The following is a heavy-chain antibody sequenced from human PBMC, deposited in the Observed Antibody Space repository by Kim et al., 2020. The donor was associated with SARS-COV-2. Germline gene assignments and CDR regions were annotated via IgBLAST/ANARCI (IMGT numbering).Heavy chain of an antibody. D-gene: IGHD5-12*01. Sequence: GGSLRLSCAASGFTFSSYSMNWVRQAPGKGLEWVSSISSSSSYIYYADSVKGRFTISGDNAKNSLYLQMNSLRAEYTAVYYCARAERPFRLEPDAFDIWGQGTMATVSS. CDR3: ARAERPFRLEPDAFDI. CDR1: GFTFSSYS. V-gene: IGHV3-21*01. J-gene: IGHJ3*02. CDR2: ISSSSSYI.